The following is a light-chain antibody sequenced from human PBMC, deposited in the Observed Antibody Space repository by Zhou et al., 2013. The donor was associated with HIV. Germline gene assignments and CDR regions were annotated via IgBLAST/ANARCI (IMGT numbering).Light chain of an antibody. Sequence: DIQMTQSPSSLSASVGDRVTIACRASQSISSYLNWYQQKPGKAPKLLIYTASRLQSGVPSRFSGSGSGTDFTLTISSLQPEDFATYYCQHYYSYPFTFGPGTKVDIK. CDR1: QSISSY. CDR3: QHYYSYPFT. J-gene: IGKJ3*01. CDR2: TAS. V-gene: IGKV1-39*01.